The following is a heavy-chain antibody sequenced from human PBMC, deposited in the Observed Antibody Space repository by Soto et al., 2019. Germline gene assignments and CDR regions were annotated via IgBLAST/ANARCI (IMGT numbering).Heavy chain of an antibody. CDR1: GCTFTTYG. V-gene: IGHV1-3*04. Sequence: ASVKGSCKASGCTFTTYGMHWVRHAPGQRLEWMGWINTGNGNTKYSQKFRGRVTIARDASAGTAFMELSSLTSEDTAVYYCATQRPFDPWGQGTLVTVSS. CDR3: ATQRPFDP. CDR2: INTGNGNT. J-gene: IGHJ5*02.